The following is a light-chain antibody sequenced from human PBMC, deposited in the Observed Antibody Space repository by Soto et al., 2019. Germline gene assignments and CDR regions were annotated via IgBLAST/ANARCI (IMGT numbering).Light chain of an antibody. CDR2: GAS. V-gene: IGKV3-20*01. J-gene: IGKJ1*01. Sequence: EIVLTQSPGTLSLSPGERATLSCRASQSVSSSYLAWYQQKPGQAPRLLIYGASSRATGIPDRFSGSGSGTDFTLTISSLEPEDFAVYYGQQYDSSPVTFGQGTKVEIK. CDR3: QQYDSSPVT. CDR1: QSVSSSY.